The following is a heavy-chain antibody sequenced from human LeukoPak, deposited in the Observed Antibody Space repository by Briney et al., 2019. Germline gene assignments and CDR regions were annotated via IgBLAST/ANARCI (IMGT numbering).Heavy chain of an antibody. Sequence: ASVKVSCKASGYTLTGYYMHWVRQAPGQGLEWMGWINPNSGGTNYAQKFQGRVTMTRDTSISTAYMELSRLRSDDTAVYYCARAGRMITFGGVIVIWDYWGQGTLVTVSS. V-gene: IGHV1-2*02. CDR3: ARAGRMITFGGVIVIWDY. D-gene: IGHD3-16*02. J-gene: IGHJ4*02. CDR2: INPNSGGT. CDR1: GYTLTGYY.